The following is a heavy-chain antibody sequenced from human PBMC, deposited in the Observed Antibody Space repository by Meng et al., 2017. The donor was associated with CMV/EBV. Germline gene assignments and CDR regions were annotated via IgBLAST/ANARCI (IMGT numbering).Heavy chain of an antibody. D-gene: IGHD6-13*01. CDR3: ARFVGSSWYDY. V-gene: IGHV4-30-4*08. CDR2: IYYSGST. Sequence: LRLSCTVSGGSISSGDYYWSWIRQPPGKGLEWIGYIYYSGSTYYNPSLKSRVIISVDTSKNQFSLKLSSVTAADTAVYYCARFVGSSWYDYWGQGTLVTVSS. CDR1: GGSISSGDYY. J-gene: IGHJ4*02.